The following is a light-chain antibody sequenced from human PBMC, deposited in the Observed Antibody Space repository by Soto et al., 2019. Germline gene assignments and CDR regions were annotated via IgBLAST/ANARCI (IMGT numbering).Light chain of an antibody. J-gene: IGLJ3*02. CDR1: TIGGNF. CDR2: RDD. CDR3: SAWESGNWV. Sequence: QSVLTQPPSASGTPGQRVTISCSGSTIGGNFVYWYQQFPGTAPKLLIYRDDQRPSGVPDRFSGSKSGTSASLAISGLRSEDEADYYCSAWESGNWVFGGGTKLTVL. V-gene: IGLV1-47*01.